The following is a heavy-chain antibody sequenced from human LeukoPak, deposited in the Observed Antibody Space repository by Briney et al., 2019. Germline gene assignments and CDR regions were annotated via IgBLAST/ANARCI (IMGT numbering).Heavy chain of an antibody. CDR1: GGSISSYY. CDR3: ARAITWIQLWSHYYYYYYMDV. CDR2: IYTSGST. D-gene: IGHD5-18*01. Sequence: SETLSLTCTVSGGSISSYYWSWIRQPAGKGLEWIGRIYTSGSTNYNPSLKSRVTISVDTSKNQFSLKLSSVTAADTAVYYCARAITWIQLWSHYYYYYYMDVWGKGTTVTVSS. J-gene: IGHJ6*03. V-gene: IGHV4-4*07.